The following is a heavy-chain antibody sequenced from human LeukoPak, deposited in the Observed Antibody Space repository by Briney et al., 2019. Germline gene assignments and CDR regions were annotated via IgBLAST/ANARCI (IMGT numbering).Heavy chain of an antibody. CDR2: ISGDGGST. CDR3: AKGNVRGPYYYYGMDV. Sequence: GGSLRLSCAASGFTFDDYAMHWVRQAPGKGLEWVSLISGDGGSTYYAYSVKGRFTISRDNSKNSLYLQMNSLRTEDTALYYCAKGNVRGPYYYYGMDVWGQGTTVTVSS. J-gene: IGHJ6*02. V-gene: IGHV3-43*02. CDR1: GFTFDDYA. D-gene: IGHD3-10*01.